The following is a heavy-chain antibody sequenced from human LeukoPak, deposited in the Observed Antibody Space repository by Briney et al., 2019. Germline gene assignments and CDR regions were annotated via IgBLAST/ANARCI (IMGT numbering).Heavy chain of an antibody. CDR1: GFTFSSYD. CDR3: AKDISDYISGTYYPDY. Sequence: PGRSLRLSCTASGFTFSSYDMHWVRQAPGKGLEWVAVISYDGSNKYYADSVKGRFTISRDSSKNTLYLQMNSLRAEDVAVYYCAKDISDYISGTYYPDYWGQGTLVTVSS. CDR2: ISYDGSNK. V-gene: IGHV3-30*18. D-gene: IGHD3-10*01. J-gene: IGHJ4*02.